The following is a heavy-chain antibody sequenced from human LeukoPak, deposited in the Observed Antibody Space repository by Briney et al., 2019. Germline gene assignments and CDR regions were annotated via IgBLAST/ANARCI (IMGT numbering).Heavy chain of an antibody. Sequence: RSSETLSLTCTVSGGSISSSSYYWGWIRQPPGKGLEWIGSIYYSGSTYYNPSLKSRVTISVDTSKNQFSLKLSSVTAADTAVYYCARHRGRYCSSTSCYLGHNWFDPWGQGTLVTVSS. CDR3: ARHRGRYCSSTSCYLGHNWFDP. D-gene: IGHD2-2*01. J-gene: IGHJ5*02. V-gene: IGHV4-39*01. CDR2: IYYSGST. CDR1: GGSISSSSYY.